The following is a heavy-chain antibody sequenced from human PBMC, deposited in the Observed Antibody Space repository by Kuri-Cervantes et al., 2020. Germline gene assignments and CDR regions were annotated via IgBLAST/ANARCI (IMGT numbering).Heavy chain of an antibody. D-gene: IGHD6-6*01. CDR1: GFSLSTSGMR. CDR3: ARIRSSSSGYHFDY. Sequence: SGPTLVKPTQTLTLTCTFSGFSLSTSGMRVSWIRQPPGKALEWLARIDWDDDKFYSTSLKTRLTISKDTSKNQVVLTMTNMDPVDTATYYCARIRSSSSGYHFDYWGQGTLVTVSS. J-gene: IGHJ4*02. CDR2: IDWDDDK. V-gene: IGHV2-70D*14.